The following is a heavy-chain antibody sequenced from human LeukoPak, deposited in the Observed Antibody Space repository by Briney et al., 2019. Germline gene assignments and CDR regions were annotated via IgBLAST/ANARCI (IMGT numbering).Heavy chain of an antibody. D-gene: IGHD3-22*01. CDR1: GGSVSSGSYY. Sequence: SETLSLTCTVSGGSVSSGSYYWSWIRQPPGKGLEWIGYIYYSASTNYNPSLKSRVTISVDTSKNQFSLKLSSVTAADTAVYYCARAPSPHYYDSSGYIIWGQGTMVTVSS. J-gene: IGHJ3*02. CDR2: IYYSAST. V-gene: IGHV4-61*01. CDR3: ARAPSPHYYDSSGYII.